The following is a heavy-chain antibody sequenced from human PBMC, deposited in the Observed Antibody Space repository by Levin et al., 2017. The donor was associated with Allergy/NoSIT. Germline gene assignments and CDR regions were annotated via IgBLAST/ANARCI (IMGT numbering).Heavy chain of an antibody. CDR1: GFSLSTGGVA. CDR3: AHKGPVVVNTVDAFDI. CDR2: IYWDDDK. D-gene: IGHD3-22*01. V-gene: IGHV2-5*02. Sequence: ASGPTLVKPTQTLTLTCTFSGFSLSTGGVAVGWIRQPPGKALEWLALIYWDDDKRYNSFLQTRLTITKDTSKNQVVLTLIDMDPVDTATYYCAHKGPVVVNTVDAFDIWGQGTMVTVSS. J-gene: IGHJ3*02.